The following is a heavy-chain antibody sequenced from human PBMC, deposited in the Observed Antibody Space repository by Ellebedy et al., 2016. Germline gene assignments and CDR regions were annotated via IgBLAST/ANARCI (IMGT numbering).Heavy chain of an antibody. Sequence: SETLSLTCNVSGGSVSSDYWNWIRRPPGKGLEWIGYVFHTGTTNYNPSLKSRVTMSVDTSKSQFSLRLTSVTAADTAVYYCARSRTNFDYWGQGTLVTVSS. CDR2: VFHTGTT. J-gene: IGHJ4*02. CDR1: GGSVSSDY. CDR3: ARSRTNFDY. V-gene: IGHV4-59*02.